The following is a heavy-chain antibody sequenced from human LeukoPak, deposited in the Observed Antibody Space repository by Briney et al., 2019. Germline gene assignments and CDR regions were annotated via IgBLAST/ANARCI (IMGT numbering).Heavy chain of an antibody. CDR3: ARESPDSSGYYGNY. V-gene: IGHV4-30-4*08. J-gene: IGHJ4*02. D-gene: IGHD3-22*01. Sequence: SETLSLTCAVSGGSISSGGYSWSWIRQPPGKGLEWIGYIYYSGSTYYNPSLKSRVTISVDTSKNQFPLKLSSVTAADTAVYYCARESPDSSGYYGNYWGQGTLVTVSS. CDR2: IYYSGST. CDR1: GGSISSGGYS.